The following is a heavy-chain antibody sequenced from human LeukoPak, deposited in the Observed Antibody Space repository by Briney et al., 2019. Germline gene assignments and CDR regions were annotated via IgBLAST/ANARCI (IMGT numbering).Heavy chain of an antibody. CDR3: AREGHTRYCSSISCYFAEYFQH. Sequence: GGSLRLSCAASGFTFSSYSMNWARQAPGKGLEWVSYISSSSSTIYYADSVRGRFTISRDNAKNSLYLQMNSLRAEDTAVYYCAREGHTRYCSSISCYFAEYFQHWGQGTLVTVSS. CDR1: GFTFSSYS. V-gene: IGHV3-48*01. D-gene: IGHD2-2*01. J-gene: IGHJ1*01. CDR2: ISSSSSTI.